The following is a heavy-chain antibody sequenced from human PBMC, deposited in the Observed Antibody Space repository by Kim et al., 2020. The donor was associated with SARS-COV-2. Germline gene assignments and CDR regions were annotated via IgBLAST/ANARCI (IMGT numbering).Heavy chain of an antibody. V-gene: IGHV4-34*01. CDR2: INHSGST. D-gene: IGHD5-18*01. J-gene: IGHJ6*02. CDR1: GGSFSGYS. Sequence: SETLSFTCAVYGGSFSGYSGTWLRQPPGKGLEWIGEINHSGSTNYDPSLQSRVPISIDTSKNQFSLRLRTVTAADTAVYYCARGRAGVVPAPVLGLGPYYEYYIMDVWGRGTTVTVSS. CDR3: ARGRAGVVPAPVLGLGPYYEYYIMDV.